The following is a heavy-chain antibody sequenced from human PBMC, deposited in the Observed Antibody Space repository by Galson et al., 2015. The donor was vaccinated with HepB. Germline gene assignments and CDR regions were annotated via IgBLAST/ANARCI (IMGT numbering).Heavy chain of an antibody. Sequence: SVKVSCKASGYTFTSYAMHWVRQAPGQGLEWMGGIIPIFGTANYAQKFQGRVTITADESTSTAYMELSSLRSEDTAVYYCATLAVQGVTEPWGQGTLVTVSS. CDR3: ATLAVQGVTEP. J-gene: IGHJ5*02. CDR1: GYTFTSYA. D-gene: IGHD3-10*01. V-gene: IGHV1-69*13. CDR2: IIPIFGTA.